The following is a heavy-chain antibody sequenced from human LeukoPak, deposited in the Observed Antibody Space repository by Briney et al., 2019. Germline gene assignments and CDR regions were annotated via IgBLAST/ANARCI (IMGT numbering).Heavy chain of an antibody. CDR1: GFTFSSYS. J-gene: IGHJ4*01. D-gene: IGHD6-6*01. CDR2: ISSSSSTI. V-gene: IGHV3-48*04. Sequence: GGSPRLSCAASGFTFSSYSMNWVRQAPGKGLEWVSYISSSSSTIYYADSVKGRFTISRDNAKNSLYLQMNSLRAEDTAVYYCARVAHSSSSGYWGQGTLVTVSS. CDR3: ARVAHSSSSGY.